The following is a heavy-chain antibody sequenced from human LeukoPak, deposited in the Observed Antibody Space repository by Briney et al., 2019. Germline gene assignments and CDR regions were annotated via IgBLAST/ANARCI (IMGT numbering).Heavy chain of an antibody. CDR3: AKGSTISWYSWGY. D-gene: IGHD6-13*01. J-gene: IGHJ4*02. CDR1: GFTFSSYW. V-gene: IGHV3-23*01. CDR2: LSASGSET. Sequence: GGSLRLSCAASGFTFSSYWMSWVRQAPGKGLEWVSTLSASGSETYYADSVKGRFTISRDISTNTLFLQMNSLRADDTAVYYCAKGSTISWYSWGYWGQGTLVAVSS.